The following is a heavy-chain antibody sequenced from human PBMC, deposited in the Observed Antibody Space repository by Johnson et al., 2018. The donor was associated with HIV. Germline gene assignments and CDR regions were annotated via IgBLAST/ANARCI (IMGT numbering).Heavy chain of an antibody. CDR1: GFIFSDYY. CDR3: ASGVTPRAPLRI. CDR2: ISFSASTI. J-gene: IGHJ3*02. D-gene: IGHD2-21*02. Sequence: QVQLVESGGGLVQPGGSLRLSCAASGFIFSDYYMSWIRQAPGTGLEWVSYISFSASTIYSADSVQGRFTISRDNAKNTLYLQMNSLRPKDTGVYYCASGVTPRAPLRIWGQGTMVTVSS. V-gene: IGHV3-11*04.